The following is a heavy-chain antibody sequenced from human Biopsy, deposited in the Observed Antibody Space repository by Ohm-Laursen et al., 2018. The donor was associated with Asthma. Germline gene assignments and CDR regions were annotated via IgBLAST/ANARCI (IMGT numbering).Heavy chain of an antibody. V-gene: IGHV3-30*03. Sequence: SLRLSCTASGFAFRSYAMSWVRQAPGKGLEWVAVIPYDGSITHYADSVKGRFTISRDNSKNTVYLDISSLRIEDTAVFYCGIVVAANPFQGDCWGQGTLVTVSS. CDR3: GIVVAANPFQGDC. D-gene: IGHD2-15*01. J-gene: IGHJ4*02. CDR1: GFAFRSYA. CDR2: IPYDGSIT.